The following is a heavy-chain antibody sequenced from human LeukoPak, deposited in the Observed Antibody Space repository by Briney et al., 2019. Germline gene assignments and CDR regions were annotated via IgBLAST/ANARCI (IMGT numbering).Heavy chain of an antibody. V-gene: IGHV4-4*08. D-gene: IGHD5-18*01. Sequence: KPSETLSLTCTVSGGSTSGDYWNWIRQPPGKGLEWIGYISHSGSTNYNPSLKSRVTISADTSKNQFSLTLGSVSATDTAVYYCVSPRGFSYGYFDYWGQGTLVTVSS. CDR1: GGSTSGDY. CDR3: VSPRGFSYGYFDY. CDR2: ISHSGST. J-gene: IGHJ4*02.